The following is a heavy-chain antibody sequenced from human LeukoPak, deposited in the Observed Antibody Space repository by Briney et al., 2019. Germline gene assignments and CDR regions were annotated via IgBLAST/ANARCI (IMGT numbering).Heavy chain of an antibody. Sequence: GGSLRLSCTASGFPFIEYSMNWVRQAPGKGLEWISYIGIDSGNTKYADSVRGRFTIPTDKAKNSLYLQMNSLRVEDTAVYYCARDHNYAFDNWGQGTLVSVAS. J-gene: IGHJ4*02. CDR2: IGIDSGNT. CDR3: ARDHNYAFDN. CDR1: GFPFIEYS. D-gene: IGHD1-1*01. V-gene: IGHV3-48*01.